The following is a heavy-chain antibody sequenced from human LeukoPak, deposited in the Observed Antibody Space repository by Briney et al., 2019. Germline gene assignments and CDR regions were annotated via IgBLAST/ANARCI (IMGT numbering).Heavy chain of an antibody. D-gene: IGHD3-22*01. CDR1: GGSISSYY. Sequence: SETLSLTCTVSGGSISSYYWSWIRQPPGKGLEWIGYIYYSGSTNYNPSLKSRVTMSVDTSKNQFSLKLSSVTAADTAVYYCARDTPVYYDSSGTFDYWGQGTLVTVSS. CDR2: IYYSGST. V-gene: IGHV4-59*12. J-gene: IGHJ4*02. CDR3: ARDTPVYYDSSGTFDY.